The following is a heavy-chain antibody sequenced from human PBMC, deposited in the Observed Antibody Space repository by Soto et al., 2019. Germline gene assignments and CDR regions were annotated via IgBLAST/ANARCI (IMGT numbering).Heavy chain of an antibody. CDR1: GGSISSSNW. CDR2: IYHSGST. Sequence: QVQLQESGPGLVKPSGTLSLTCAVSGGSISSSNWWSWVRQTPGKGLEWIGEIYHSGSTNYNPSLKSRVTISVDKSKNQFSLKLSSVSAADTAVYYCARERAFGESSPGYYYYGMDVWGRGTTVTVSS. V-gene: IGHV4-4*02. D-gene: IGHD3-10*01. J-gene: IGHJ6*02. CDR3: ARERAFGESSPGYYYYGMDV.